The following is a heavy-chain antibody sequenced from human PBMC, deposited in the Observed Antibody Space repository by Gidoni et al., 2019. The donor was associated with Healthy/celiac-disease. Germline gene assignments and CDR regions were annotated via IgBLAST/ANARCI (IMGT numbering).Heavy chain of an antibody. CDR2: ISGSGGST. CDR1: GFTFSSYA. CDR3: AKMSSGHGPFDY. Sequence: EVQLLESGGGLVQPGGSLRLSCAASGFTFSSYAMSWVRQAPGKGLQWVSAISGSGGSTNYADSVKGRFTISRDNSKNTLYLQMNSLRAEDTAVYYCAKMSSGHGPFDYWGQGTLVTVSS. V-gene: IGHV3-23*01. J-gene: IGHJ4*02. D-gene: IGHD6-19*01.